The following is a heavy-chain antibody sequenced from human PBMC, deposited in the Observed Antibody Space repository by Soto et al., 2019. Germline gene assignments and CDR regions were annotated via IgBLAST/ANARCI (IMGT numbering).Heavy chain of an antibody. CDR2: IWYDGSNK. J-gene: IGHJ6*02. V-gene: IGHV3-33*01. CDR3: ARDLIASQSYYGGNAFDYGLDV. Sequence: GGSLRLSCAASGFTFSSYGMHWVRQAPGKGLEWVAVIWYDGSNKYYAHSVRGRFTIFRDNSKNTLYLQMNSLRAEDTAVYYCARDLIASQSYYGGNAFDYGLDVWGQGTTVTVSS. CDR1: GFTFSSYG. D-gene: IGHD4-17*01.